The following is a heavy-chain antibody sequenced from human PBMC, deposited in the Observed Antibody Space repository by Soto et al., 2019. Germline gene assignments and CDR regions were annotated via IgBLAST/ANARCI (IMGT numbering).Heavy chain of an antibody. CDR1: GFTFSNAW. D-gene: IGHD4-17*01. CDR2: IKSKADGGTT. CDR3: TTLSTVTKRLDY. V-gene: IGHV3-15*01. J-gene: IGHJ4*02. Sequence: EVQLVETGGGLVKPGGSLRVSCAASGFTFSNAWMSWVRQAPGKGLEWVGRIKSKADGGTTDYAAPVKGRFTISRDDSKNTLYLQMSSLKTEDKAVYYCTTLSTVTKRLDYWGQGTLVTVSS.